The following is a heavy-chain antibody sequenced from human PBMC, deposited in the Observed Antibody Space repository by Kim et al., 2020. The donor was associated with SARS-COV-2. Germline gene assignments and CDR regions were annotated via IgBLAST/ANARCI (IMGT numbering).Heavy chain of an antibody. V-gene: IGHV3-33*01. D-gene: IGHD2-2*01. Sequence: GGSLRLSCAASGFTFSSYGMHWVRQAPGKGLEWVAVIWYDGSNKYYADSVKGRFTISRDNSKNTLYLQMNSLRAEDTAVYYCARGGLLSPYCSSTSCKNNYYYYGMDVWGQGTTVTVSS. CDR1: GFTFSSYG. CDR2: IWYDGSNK. CDR3: ARGGLLSPYCSSTSCKNNYYYYGMDV. J-gene: IGHJ6*02.